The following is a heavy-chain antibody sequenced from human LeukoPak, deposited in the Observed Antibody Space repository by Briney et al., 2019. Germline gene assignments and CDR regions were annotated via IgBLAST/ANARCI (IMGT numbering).Heavy chain of an antibody. J-gene: IGHJ4*02. CDR1: GFTFSSYS. CDR2: IRSSSSYI. D-gene: IGHD6-13*01. CDR3: ARSHSIAAAGVY. Sequence: GGSLRLSCAASGFTFSSYSMNWVRQAPGKGLEWVSSIRSSSSYIYYADSVKGRFTISRDNAKNSLYLQMNSWRAEDMAVYYCARSHSIAAAGVYWGQGTLVTVSS. V-gene: IGHV3-21*01.